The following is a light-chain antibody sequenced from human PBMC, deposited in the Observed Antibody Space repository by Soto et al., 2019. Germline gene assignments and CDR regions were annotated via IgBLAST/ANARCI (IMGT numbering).Light chain of an antibody. Sequence: QSVLTQSPSASASLGASVKLTCTLSSGHSNYDIAWHQQQPEKGPRYLMRLNSDGRHFKGDGIPDRFSGSSSGAERYLTISSLQSEDEADYYCQTWGTGVHVVFGGGTKVTVL. V-gene: IGLV4-69*01. J-gene: IGLJ2*01. CDR2: LNSDGRH. CDR1: SGHSNYD. CDR3: QTWGTGVHVV.